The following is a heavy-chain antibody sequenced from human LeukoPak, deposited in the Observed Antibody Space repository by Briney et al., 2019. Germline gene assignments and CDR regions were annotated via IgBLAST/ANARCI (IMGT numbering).Heavy chain of an antibody. D-gene: IGHD6-13*01. J-gene: IGHJ4*02. CDR3: ARDNTAGGPFDY. CDR2: INPSGGRT. CDR1: GYTFTVYY. Sequence: ASVTVSCKASGYTFTVYYMHWVRQAPGQGLEWMGIINPSGGRTNYAQKFQGRVTMTRDTSTSAVYMELSSLRSEDTAMYYCARDNTAGGPFDYWGQGTLVTVSS. V-gene: IGHV1-46*01.